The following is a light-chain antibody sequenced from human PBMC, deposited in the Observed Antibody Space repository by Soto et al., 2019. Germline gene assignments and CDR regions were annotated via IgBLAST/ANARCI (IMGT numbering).Light chain of an antibody. CDR3: SSYSATSTLV. V-gene: IGLV2-14*01. CDR1: SSDIGDYPY. CDR2: EVT. J-gene: IGLJ1*01. Sequence: QSALTQPASVSGSPGQSITISCTGTSSDIGDYPYVSRYQQHPAKVPKLIIYEVTNRPSGVTGRFSGSKSQNSASLTISGLQADDEADYYCSSYSATSTLVFGSGTKVTVL.